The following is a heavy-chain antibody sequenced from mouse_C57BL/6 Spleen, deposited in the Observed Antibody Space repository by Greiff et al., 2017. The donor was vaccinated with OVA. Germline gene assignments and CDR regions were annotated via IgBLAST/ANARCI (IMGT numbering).Heavy chain of an antibody. D-gene: IGHD1-1*01. CDR1: GYTFTSYW. CDR3: ARRGNYYGSSYEYFDV. CDR2: IDPSDSYT. Sequence: QVQLKQPGAELVMPGASVKLSCKASGYTFTSYWMHWVKPRPGQGLEWIGEIDPSDSYTNYNQKFKGKSTLTVDKSSSTAYMQLSSLTSEDSAVYYCARRGNYYGSSYEYFDVWGTGTTGTVSS. V-gene: IGHV1-69*01. J-gene: IGHJ1*03.